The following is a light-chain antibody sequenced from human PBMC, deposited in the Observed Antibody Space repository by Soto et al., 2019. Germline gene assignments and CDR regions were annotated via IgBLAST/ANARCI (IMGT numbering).Light chain of an antibody. Sequence: QSALTQPPSVSGSPGQSVTISCTGTSSDVGSYNRVSWYQQPPGTAPKLIIYEVSNRPSGVPDRFSGSKSGNTASLTISGLQAEDEADYYWSSFTSSSSLVFGGGTKITVL. CDR2: EVS. CDR1: SSDVGSYNR. CDR3: SSFTSSSSLV. V-gene: IGLV2-18*02. J-gene: IGLJ2*01.